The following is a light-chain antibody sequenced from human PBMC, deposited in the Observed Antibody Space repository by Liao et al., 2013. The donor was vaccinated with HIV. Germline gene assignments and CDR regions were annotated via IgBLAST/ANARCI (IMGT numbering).Light chain of an antibody. CDR3: QAWDFNTNYV. CDR2: EDS. CDR1: KLGNKY. Sequence: SFGLTQPPSVSVSPGQTASITCSGDKLGNKYTFWYHLKPGQSPVVVIYEDSKRPSGIPQRFSGSNSGNTATLTISGTQAMDEADYFCQAWDFNTNYVFGAGTKVSVL. V-gene: IGLV3-1*01. J-gene: IGLJ1*01.